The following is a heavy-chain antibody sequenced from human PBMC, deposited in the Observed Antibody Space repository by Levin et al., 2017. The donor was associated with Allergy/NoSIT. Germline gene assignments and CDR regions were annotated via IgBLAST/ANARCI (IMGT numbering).Heavy chain of an antibody. D-gene: IGHD2-8*01. Sequence: GGSLRLSCAASGFTFSSYGMTWVRQAPGKGLEWVSGISGSGGSTYYADSVKGRFTISRDNSKNTVYLQMSSLTAEDTAVYYCAKDHSRYCSNDVCSLGWGQGTLVTVSS. J-gene: IGHJ4*02. CDR1: GFTFSSYG. CDR2: ISGSGGST. CDR3: AKDHSRYCSNDVCSLG. V-gene: IGHV3-23*01.